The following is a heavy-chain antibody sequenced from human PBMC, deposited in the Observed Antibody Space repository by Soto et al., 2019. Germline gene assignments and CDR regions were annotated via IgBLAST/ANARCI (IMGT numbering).Heavy chain of an antibody. Sequence: EVKLLESGGGLVQPGGSLRLSCAASGFNFSRYAMRWVRQAPVKGLEWVSAISGSGDSTYYADSVKGRFTISRDNSKNTLYLQMNSLRAEDTAVSYCARRGSGSYYDYWGQGTLVTVSS. CDR1: GFNFSRYA. V-gene: IGHV3-23*01. CDR3: ARRGSGSYYDY. D-gene: IGHD1-26*01. CDR2: ISGSGDST. J-gene: IGHJ4*02.